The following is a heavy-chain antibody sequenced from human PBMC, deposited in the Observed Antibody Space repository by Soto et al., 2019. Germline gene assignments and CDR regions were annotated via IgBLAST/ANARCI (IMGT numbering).Heavy chain of an antibody. D-gene: IGHD6-19*01. J-gene: IGHJ5*02. CDR1: GAALSSGVYF. V-gene: IGHV4-61*08. Sequence: LSLTCTVSGAALSSGVYFYTWVRQPPGKGLEWLGYIYYSGGTNYNPSLKSRVTISLDKSKSQFSLRLISVTAADTAVYYCTREQSDDNYFDHWGQGSLVTVSS. CDR3: TREQSDDNYFDH. CDR2: IYYSGGT.